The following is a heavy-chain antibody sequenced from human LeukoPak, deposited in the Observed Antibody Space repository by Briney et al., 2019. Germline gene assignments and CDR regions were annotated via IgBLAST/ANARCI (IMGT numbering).Heavy chain of an antibody. CDR3: ATSDTVSTYNWFDP. Sequence: SETLSLTCNVSGGSISSNTYFWGWIRRPPGKGLEWIGSIRYSGRTYYNPSLKSRVTISVDTSKNQFSLNLSSLTAADTAVYYCATSDTVSTYNWFDPWGKGTLVTVS. J-gene: IGHJ5*02. CDR1: GGSISSNTYF. CDR2: IRYSGRT. V-gene: IGHV4-39*01. D-gene: IGHD5/OR15-5a*01.